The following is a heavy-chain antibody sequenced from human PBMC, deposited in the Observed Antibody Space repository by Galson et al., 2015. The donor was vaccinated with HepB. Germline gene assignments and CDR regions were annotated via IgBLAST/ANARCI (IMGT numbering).Heavy chain of an antibody. Sequence: GAEAKKPGESLRIPCKGSGYSFTSYWISWVRQMPGKGLEWMGRLDPGDSYTNYSPSFQGHVTISADKSISTAYLQWSSLKASDTDMYYCAKQAPGATTSDYWGQGTLVTVSS. CDR1: GYSFTSYW. J-gene: IGHJ4*02. CDR2: LDPGDSYT. CDR3: AKQAPGATTSDY. D-gene: IGHD1-26*01. V-gene: IGHV5-10-1*03.